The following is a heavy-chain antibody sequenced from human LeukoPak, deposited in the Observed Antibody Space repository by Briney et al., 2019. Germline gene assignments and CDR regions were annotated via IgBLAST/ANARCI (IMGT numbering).Heavy chain of an antibody. D-gene: IGHD1-1*01. J-gene: IGHJ6*03. CDR1: GYTFTSYA. Sequence: ASVKVSCKASGYTFTSYAMHWVRQAPGQRLEWMGWINAGNGNTKYSQEFQGRVTITRDTSASTAYMELSSLRSEDMAVYYCARENWNRYYMDVWGKGTTVTVSS. CDR3: ARENWNRYYMDV. CDR2: INAGNGNT. V-gene: IGHV1-3*03.